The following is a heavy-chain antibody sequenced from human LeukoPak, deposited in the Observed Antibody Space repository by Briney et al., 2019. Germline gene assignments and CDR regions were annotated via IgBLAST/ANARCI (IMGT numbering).Heavy chain of an antibody. V-gene: IGHV4-4*07. CDR3: ARARLAFDAFDI. CDR1: GGSISSYY. Sequence: PSETLTLTCTVSGGSISSYYWSWIRQPAGKGLEWIGRIYTSGSTNYNPSLKSRVTISVDKSKDQFSLKLSSVTAADTAVYYCARARLAFDAFDIWGQGTMVTVSS. CDR2: IYTSGST. J-gene: IGHJ3*02. D-gene: IGHD6-19*01.